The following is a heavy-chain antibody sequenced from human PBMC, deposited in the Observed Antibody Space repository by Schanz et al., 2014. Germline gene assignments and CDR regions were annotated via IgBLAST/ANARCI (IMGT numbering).Heavy chain of an antibody. CDR2: INPNSGNT. CDR3: ARLSVAGRPHVNYWYFDL. CDR1: GYTTFTDYY. J-gene: IGHJ2*01. V-gene: IGHV1-2*04. D-gene: IGHD6-19*01. Sequence: QVQLVQSGAEVKKPGASVKVSCKASGYTTFTDYYIHWVRQAPGQGLEWMGWINPNSGNTGYAQKFQGWVTMTRDTSISTAYMEVSRLKSDDTAVYYCARLSVAGRPHVNYWYFDLWGRGTLVTVSS.